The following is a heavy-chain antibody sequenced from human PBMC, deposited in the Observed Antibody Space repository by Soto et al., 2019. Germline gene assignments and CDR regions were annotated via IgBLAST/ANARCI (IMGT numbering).Heavy chain of an antibody. CDR2: IWYDGSNK. V-gene: IGHV3-33*01. D-gene: IGHD6-6*01. CDR3: ARDRFHSSSSKDY. Sequence: GGSLILSCAASGFTFSSYCMHWVRQAPGKGLEWVAVIWYDGSNKYYADSVKGRFTISRDNSKNTLYLQMNSLRAEDTAVYYCARDRFHSSSSKDYWGQGTLVTVS. J-gene: IGHJ4*02. CDR1: GFTFSSYC.